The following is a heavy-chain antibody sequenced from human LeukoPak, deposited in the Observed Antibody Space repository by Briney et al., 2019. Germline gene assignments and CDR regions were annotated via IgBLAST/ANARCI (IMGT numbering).Heavy chain of an antibody. J-gene: IGHJ3*02. V-gene: IGHV1-18*01. CDR3: ARDFEMAFDI. D-gene: IGHD5-24*01. CDR2: ISAYSGST. CDR1: GYTFTSYG. Sequence: ASVKVSCKASGYTFTSYGISWVRQAPGQGLEWTGWISAYSGSTNYAQKLQGRVTMTTDTSTSTAYMELRSLRSDDTAVYYCARDFEMAFDIWGQGTMVTVSS.